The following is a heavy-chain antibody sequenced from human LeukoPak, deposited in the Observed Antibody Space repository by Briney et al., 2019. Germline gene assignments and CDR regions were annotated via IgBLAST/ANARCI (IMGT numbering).Heavy chain of an antibody. D-gene: IGHD3-22*01. V-gene: IGHV1-46*01. CDR2: INPSGGST. J-gene: IGHJ4*02. Sequence: ASVKVSCKASGYTFTSYYMHWVRQAPGQGLEWMGIINPSGGSTIYAHKFQGRVTMTRDMSTSTVYMELSSLRSDDTAVYYCARGVDYYDSSGYYPLDYWGQGTLVTVSS. CDR1: GYTFTSYY. CDR3: ARGVDYYDSSGYYPLDY.